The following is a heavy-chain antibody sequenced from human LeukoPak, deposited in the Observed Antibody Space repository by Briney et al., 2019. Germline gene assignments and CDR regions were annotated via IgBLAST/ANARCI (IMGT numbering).Heavy chain of an antibody. V-gene: IGHV4-61*02. D-gene: IGHD1-26*01. CDR3: AAGSYGYWFFDL. CDR2: IYTSGST. Sequence: SETLSLTCTVSGGSISSGSYYWSWIRQPAGKGLEWIGRIYTSGSTNYNPSLKSRVTISVDTSKNQFSLKLSSVTAADTVVYYCAAGSYGYWFFDLWGRGTLVTVSS. J-gene: IGHJ2*01. CDR1: GGSISSGSYY.